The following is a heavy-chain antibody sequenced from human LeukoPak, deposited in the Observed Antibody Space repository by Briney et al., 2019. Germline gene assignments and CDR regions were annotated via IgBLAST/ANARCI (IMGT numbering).Heavy chain of an antibody. CDR3: AKDLGHNFLYCSGGSCYAFDY. D-gene: IGHD2-15*01. J-gene: IGHJ4*02. Sequence: GGSLRLSCAASGFTFSSYAMSWVRQAPGKGLEWVSAISGSGGSTYYADSVKGRFTISRDNSKNTLYLQMNSLRAEDTAVYYCAKDLGHNFLYCSGGSCYAFDYWGQGTLVTVSS. CDR1: GFTFSSYA. CDR2: ISGSGGST. V-gene: IGHV3-23*01.